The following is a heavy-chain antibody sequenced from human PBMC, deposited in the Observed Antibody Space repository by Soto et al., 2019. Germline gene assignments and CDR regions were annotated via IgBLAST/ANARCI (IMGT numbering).Heavy chain of an antibody. V-gene: IGHV1-3*01. CDR2: IIPSNGTT. CDR3: ARSSLQIYESMIDY. CDR1: GYSFTSYY. Sequence: ASVKVSCKASGYSFTSYYMHWVRQAPGQRLEWMGWIIPSNGTTNYSQKFQGRVTITRDTSASTAYLELSSLRSEDTAVYYCARSSLQIYESMIDYWGQGTLVTVSS. J-gene: IGHJ4*02. D-gene: IGHD3-3*01.